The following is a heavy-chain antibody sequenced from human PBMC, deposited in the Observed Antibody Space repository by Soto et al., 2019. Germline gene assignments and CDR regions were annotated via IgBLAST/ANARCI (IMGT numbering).Heavy chain of an antibody. Sequence: SVKVSCKASGGTFSSYAISWVRQAPGQGLEWMGGIIPIFGTANYAQKFQGRVTITADESTSTAYMELSSLRSEDTAVYYCALLDYGDYTSLDYSGQGTLLIVTS. CDR1: GGTFSSYA. D-gene: IGHD4-17*01. J-gene: IGHJ4*02. CDR2: IIPIFGTA. CDR3: ALLDYGDYTSLDY. V-gene: IGHV1-69*13.